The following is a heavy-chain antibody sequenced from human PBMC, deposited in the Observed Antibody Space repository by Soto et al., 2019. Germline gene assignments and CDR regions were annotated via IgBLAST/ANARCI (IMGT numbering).Heavy chain of an antibody. CDR1: GGTLNIYA. Sequence: QVLLVQSGAEVKKPGSSVKVSCKASGGTLNIYAISWVRQAPGQGLEWMGGIIPIFGTPNYALKFQGRVTINADESTNTVYMELSSLRAEDTALYFCARGGLSPGSCGGGGCHSDYYYGLDVWGQGTSVTVSS. D-gene: IGHD2-15*01. CDR3: ARGGLSPGSCGGGGCHSDYYYGLDV. V-gene: IGHV1-69*01. CDR2: IIPIFGTP. J-gene: IGHJ6*02.